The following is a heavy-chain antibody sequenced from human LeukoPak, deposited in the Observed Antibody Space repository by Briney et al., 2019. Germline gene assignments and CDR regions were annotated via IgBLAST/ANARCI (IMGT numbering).Heavy chain of an antibody. CDR2: IKQDGSEK. D-gene: IGHD3-22*01. V-gene: IGHV3-7*01. CDR1: GFTFSSYW. J-gene: IGHJ4*02. Sequence: GGSLRLSCAAFGFTFSSYWMSWVRQAPGKGLEWVANIKQDGSEKYYVDSVKGRFTISRDNAKNSLYLQMNSLRAEDTAVYYCARSLVVGYDSSGYPDYWGQGTLVTVSS. CDR3: ARSLVVGYDSSGYPDY.